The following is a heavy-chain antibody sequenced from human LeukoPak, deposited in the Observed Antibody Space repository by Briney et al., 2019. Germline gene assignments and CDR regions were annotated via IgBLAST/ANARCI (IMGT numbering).Heavy chain of an antibody. Sequence: PGGSLRLSCAASGFTVSSNYMSWVRQAPGKGLEWVSSISSLSNYIYYADSVKGRFTISRDNAKNSLFLQMNSLRAEDTAVYYCARGAERTGYNYWGQGTLVTVSS. V-gene: IGHV3-21*01. CDR2: ISSLSNYI. D-gene: IGHD3-9*01. CDR1: GFTVSSNY. J-gene: IGHJ4*02. CDR3: ARGAERTGYNY.